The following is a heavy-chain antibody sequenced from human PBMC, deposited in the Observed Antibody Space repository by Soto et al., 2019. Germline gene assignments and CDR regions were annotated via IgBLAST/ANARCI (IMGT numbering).Heavy chain of an antibody. Sequence: VRSRRLSWAPSGFTFSIYAMSWVRQAPGKGLEGVSDLSGSGATTYYADSVKRRFTIPRENSKHTLYLQMNSLSAEDTAVYYCAKSQVGYYYYYGMDVWGQGTTVTVSS. V-gene: IGHV3-23*01. CDR2: LSGSGATT. CDR1: GFTFSIYA. CDR3: AKSQVGYYYYYGMDV. J-gene: IGHJ6*02.